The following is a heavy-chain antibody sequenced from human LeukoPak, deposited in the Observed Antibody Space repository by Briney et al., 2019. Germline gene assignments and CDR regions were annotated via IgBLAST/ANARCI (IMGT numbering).Heavy chain of an antibody. CDR3: AKEPLSANYDSSGYH. CDR2: IGTDGVTT. D-gene: IGHD3-22*01. J-gene: IGHJ5*02. CDR1: GFTFSSYA. Sequence: GGSLRLSCAASGFTFSSYAMSWVRQAPGKGLEWVSVIGTDGVTTYYADSFKGRFTISRDNAKNTLYLQMNSLRAEDTAVYYCAKEPLSANYDSSGYHWGQGTLVTVSS. V-gene: IGHV3-23*01.